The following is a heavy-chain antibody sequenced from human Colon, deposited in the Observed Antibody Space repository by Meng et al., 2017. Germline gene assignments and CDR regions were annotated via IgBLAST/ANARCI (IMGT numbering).Heavy chain of an antibody. CDR1: GFTFSGSA. Sequence: EVQLEESGGGSVQPGGSLELSCVASGFTFSGSAMNWVRQTSGKGLEWVGRIRTKPNDYATAYAPSVRGRFTISRDDSKNTVYLQMNSLKIEDTAVYYCSTGDYCGFWGQGTLVTVSS. CDR3: STGDYCGF. D-gene: IGHD1-14*01. J-gene: IGHJ4*02. V-gene: IGHV3-73*02. CDR2: IRTKPNDYAT.